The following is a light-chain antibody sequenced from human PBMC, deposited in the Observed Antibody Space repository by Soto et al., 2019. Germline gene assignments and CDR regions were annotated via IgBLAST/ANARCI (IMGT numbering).Light chain of an antibody. V-gene: IGKV3D-15*01. Sequence: IVMTQSPATLSVSPGERAALSCRASQSVSSNLAWYQHKPGQAPRLLIYGSSTRATGIPAGFSGSGSGTEFALTISSLQSGAFEVYDCEQYNKWPLTFGGATKVEIK. CDR1: QSVSSN. CDR3: EQYNKWPLT. J-gene: IGKJ4*01. CDR2: GSS.